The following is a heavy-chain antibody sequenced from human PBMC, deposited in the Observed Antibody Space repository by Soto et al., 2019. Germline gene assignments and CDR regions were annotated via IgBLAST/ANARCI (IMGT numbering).Heavy chain of an antibody. Sequence: EVQLVETGGGLIQPGGSLRLSCAASGFTVGNHYMSWVRQAPGKGLEWVSVIYSDGSTYYADSVKGRFTISRDNSKSTLYLQMNSLTADDTGVYYCARARGYSYGFGDWGQGTLVTVSS. V-gene: IGHV3-53*02. J-gene: IGHJ4*02. D-gene: IGHD5-18*01. CDR2: IYSDGST. CDR3: ARARGYSYGFGD. CDR1: GFTVGNHY.